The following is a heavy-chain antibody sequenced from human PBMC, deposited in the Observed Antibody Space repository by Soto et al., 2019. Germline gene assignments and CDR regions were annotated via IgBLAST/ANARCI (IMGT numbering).Heavy chain of an antibody. CDR1: GCSISSSNW. J-gene: IGHJ4*02. CDR2: IYNSGST. CDR3: ARVERHGDSPLSY. Sequence: SETLSLTCAASGCSISSSNWWSWVRHPPGKGLEWIGEIYNSGSTNYNPSLKSRVTISVDKSKNQFSLKLSSVTAADTAVYYCARVERHGDSPLSYWGQGTLVTVSS. D-gene: IGHD2-21*02. V-gene: IGHV4-4*02.